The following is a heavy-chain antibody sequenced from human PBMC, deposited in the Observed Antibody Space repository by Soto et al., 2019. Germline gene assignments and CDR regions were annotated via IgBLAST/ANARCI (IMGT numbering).Heavy chain of an antibody. Sequence: TLYLTCTVSGGSISSGVYYWSWIRQHPGKGLEWIGYIYYSGSTYYNPSLKSRVTISVDTSKNQFSLKLSSVTAADTAVYYCASWPHYYDSSGYYPGPWFDPWGQGTLVTVSS. CDR3: ASWPHYYDSSGYYPGPWFDP. J-gene: IGHJ5*02. V-gene: IGHV4-31*03. D-gene: IGHD3-22*01. CDR1: GGSISSGVYY. CDR2: IYYSGST.